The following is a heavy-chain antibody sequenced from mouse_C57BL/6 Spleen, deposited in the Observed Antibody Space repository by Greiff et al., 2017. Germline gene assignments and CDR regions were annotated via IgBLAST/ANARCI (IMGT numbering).Heavy chain of an antibody. CDR1: GYTFTDYY. Sequence: VQLQQSGPELVKPGASVKISCKASGYTFTDYYMHWVKQSPGKSLEWIGDINPNNGGTSYNQKFKGKATLTVDKSSSTAYMELRSLTSEESAVYYCARLGRQWDFDVWGTGTTVTVSS. CDR3: ARLGRQWDFDV. J-gene: IGHJ1*03. D-gene: IGHD4-1*01. CDR2: INPNNGGT. V-gene: IGHV1-26*01.